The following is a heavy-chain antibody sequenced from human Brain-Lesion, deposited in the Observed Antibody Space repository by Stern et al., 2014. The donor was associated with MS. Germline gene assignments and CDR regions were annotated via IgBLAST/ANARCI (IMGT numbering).Heavy chain of an antibody. J-gene: IGHJ4*02. Sequence: QLVEYGAEVKKPGASVKVSCKVSGYTLTELSMHWVRQAPRKGLEWLGGFDPEDGETIYAQKFQGRVTMTEDTSTDTAYMELSSLRSEDTAVYYCATLSPGAGGNYYRHFDYWGQGTLVTVSS. D-gene: IGHD1-26*01. CDR1: GYTLTELS. CDR2: FDPEDGET. V-gene: IGHV1-24*01. CDR3: ATLSPGAGGNYYRHFDY.